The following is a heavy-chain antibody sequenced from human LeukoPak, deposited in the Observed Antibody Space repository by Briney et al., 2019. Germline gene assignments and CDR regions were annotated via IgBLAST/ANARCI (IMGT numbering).Heavy chain of an antibody. V-gene: IGHV4-59*01. D-gene: IGHD3-22*01. CDR1: GGSISSYY. CDR3: ARDDSWNFDI. Sequence: SETLSLTCTVSGGSISSYYWSWIRQPPGKGLEWIGYIYYSGSTNYNPSLTSRVTISVDTSKNQFSLKLSSVTAADTAVYYCARDDSWNFDIWGQGTMVTVSS. J-gene: IGHJ3*02. CDR2: IYYSGST.